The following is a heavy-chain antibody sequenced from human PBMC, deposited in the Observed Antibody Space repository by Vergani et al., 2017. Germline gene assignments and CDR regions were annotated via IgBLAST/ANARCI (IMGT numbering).Heavy chain of an antibody. J-gene: IGHJ3*02. CDR3: AAIAVSSGWIDAFDI. V-gene: IGHV4-34*01. CDR2: INHSGST. Sequence: QVQLQQWGAGLLKPSETLSLTCAVYGGSFSGYYWSWIRQPPGKGLEWIGEINHSGSTNYNPSLKSRVTISVDTSKNQFSLKLSSVTAADTAVYYCAAIAVSSGWIDAFDIWGQGTMVTVSS. D-gene: IGHD6-19*01. CDR1: GGSFSGYY.